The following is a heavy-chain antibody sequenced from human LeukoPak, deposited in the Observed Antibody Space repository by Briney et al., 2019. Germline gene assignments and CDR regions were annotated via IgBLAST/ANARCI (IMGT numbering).Heavy chain of an antibody. D-gene: IGHD6-13*01. Sequence: PGGSLRLSCAASGFFFSTCGMTWVRQAPGKGLEWVSAISGSGSITYYADSVKGRFTISRDNSRNTLYLQMNTLRAEDTALYYCAKAGSSWPADYWGQGTLVTGSS. V-gene: IGHV3-23*01. CDR2: ISGSGSIT. CDR1: GFFFSTCG. CDR3: AKAGSSWPADY. J-gene: IGHJ4*02.